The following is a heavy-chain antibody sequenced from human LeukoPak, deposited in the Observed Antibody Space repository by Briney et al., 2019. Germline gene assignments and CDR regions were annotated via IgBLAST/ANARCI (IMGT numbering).Heavy chain of an antibody. CDR1: GFTFNEFG. CDR2: IWYDGSNK. Sequence: GGSLRLSCAASGFTFNEFGVHWVRQAPGQGLEWVALIWYDGSNKYYADSVKGRFTISRDNSKNTVYLQMNSLRVEDTAVYYCARAAPYYYDSSGYSAFDSWGQGTMVTVSA. V-gene: IGHV3-33*01. CDR3: ARAAPYYYDSSGYSAFDS. D-gene: IGHD3-22*01. J-gene: IGHJ3*02.